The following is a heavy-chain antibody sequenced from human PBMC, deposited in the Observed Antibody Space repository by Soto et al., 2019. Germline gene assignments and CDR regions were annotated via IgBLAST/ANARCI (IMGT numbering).Heavy chain of an antibody. J-gene: IGHJ4*02. Sequence: QVEVVQSGGGVVQPGKSVRLSCKASGFIFSDSGVHWARQAPGKGLQWVAFISNNSSHEYYAYSVKGRFTISSDNSQNTVYLHLKSLRPEDTAVYYCVPNFDFWGQGTRVNVSP. V-gene: IGHV3-30*03. CDR3: VPNFDF. CDR2: ISNNSSHE. CDR1: GFIFSDSG.